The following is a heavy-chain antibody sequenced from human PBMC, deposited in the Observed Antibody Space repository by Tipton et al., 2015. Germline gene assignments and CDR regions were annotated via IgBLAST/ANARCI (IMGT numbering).Heavy chain of an antibody. J-gene: IGHJ4*02. CDR3: ARARGGQFDWLISFFFDY. Sequence: SLRLSCAASGFTFSNYAMTWVRQAPGKGLEWVSLISADTHYADSVTGRFTISRDNSKNTLYLQMNSLRVEDTALYYCARARGGQFDWLISFFFDYWGQGTLVSVST. D-gene: IGHD3-9*01. CDR2: ISADT. V-gene: IGHV3-23*01. CDR1: GFTFSNYA.